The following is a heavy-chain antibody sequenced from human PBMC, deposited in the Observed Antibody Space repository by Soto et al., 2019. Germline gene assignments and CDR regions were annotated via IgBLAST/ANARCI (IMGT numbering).Heavy chain of an antibody. CDR2: IIPIFGTS. V-gene: IGHV1-69*01. Sequence: QVQLVQSGAEVKKPGSSVKVSCKASGGTFNNHAINWVRQAPGQGLEWMGGIIPIFGTSNYAQKFQGRVTITAEESTRTAHLELRRPRSEGKGGNYWGGRKMKGIANNFGDQVVRPWGQGTLVTVSS. J-gene: IGHJ5*02. CDR3: GGRKMKGIANNFGDQVVRP. CDR1: GGTFNNHA. D-gene: IGHD2-21*01.